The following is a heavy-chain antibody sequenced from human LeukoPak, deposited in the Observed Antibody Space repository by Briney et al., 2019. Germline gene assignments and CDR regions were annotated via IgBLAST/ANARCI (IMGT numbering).Heavy chain of an antibody. D-gene: IGHD1-26*01. J-gene: IGHJ4*02. CDR2: ISYDGSNK. CDR1: GFTFSSYG. V-gene: IGHV3-30*18. CDR3: AKGTRVSSYPFDY. Sequence: GGSLRLSCAASGFTFSSYGMHWVRQAPGKGLEWVAVISYDGSNKYYADSVKGRFTISRDNSKNTLYLQMNSLRAEDTAVYYCAKGTRVSSYPFDYWGQGTLVTVSS.